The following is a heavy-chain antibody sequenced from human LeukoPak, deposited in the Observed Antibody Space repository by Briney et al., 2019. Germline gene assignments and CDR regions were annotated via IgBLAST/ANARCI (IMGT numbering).Heavy chain of an antibody. J-gene: IGHJ5*02. CDR3: ARDLHGSGSYGFDP. V-gene: IGHV3-30*02. Sequence: GGSLRLSCAASGFTFRSYGMHWVRQAPGKGLEWVAIIRYDGTNKYYADSVKGRFTISRDNSKNTLYLQMNSLRAEDTAVYYCARDLHGSGSYGFDPWGQGTLVTVSS. CDR2: IRYDGTNK. CDR1: GFTFRSYG. D-gene: IGHD3-10*01.